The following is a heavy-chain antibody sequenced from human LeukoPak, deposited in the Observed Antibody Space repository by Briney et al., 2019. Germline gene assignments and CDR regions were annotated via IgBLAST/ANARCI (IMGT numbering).Heavy chain of an antibody. Sequence: SVKVSCKASGGTFSSYAISWVRQAPGQGLEWMGRIIPILGIANYAQKFQGRVTITADKSTSTAYMELSSLRSEDTAVYYCARDGQYYYDSSGYQNLYWGQGTLVTVSS. J-gene: IGHJ4*02. CDR2: IIPILGIA. V-gene: IGHV1-69*04. D-gene: IGHD3-22*01. CDR3: ARDGQYYYDSSGYQNLY. CDR1: GGTFSSYA.